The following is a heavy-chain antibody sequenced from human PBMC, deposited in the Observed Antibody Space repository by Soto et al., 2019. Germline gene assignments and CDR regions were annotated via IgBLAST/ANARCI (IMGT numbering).Heavy chain of an antibody. D-gene: IGHD3-22*01. J-gene: IGHJ4*02. CDR2: IYYSGST. CDR3: ARQDRYDSSGYLY. CDR1: GGSISSYY. V-gene: IGHV4-59*01. Sequence: SETLSLTCTVSGGSISSYYWSWIRQPPGKGLEWIGYIYYSGSTNYNPSLKSRVTISVDTSKNQFSLKLSSVTAADTAVYYCARQDRYDSSGYLYWGQGTLVTVSS.